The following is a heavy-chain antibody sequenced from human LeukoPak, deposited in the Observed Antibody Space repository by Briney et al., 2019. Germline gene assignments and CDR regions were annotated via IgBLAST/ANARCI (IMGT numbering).Heavy chain of an antibody. CDR1: GGSFSGYY. D-gene: IGHD6-19*01. V-gene: IGHV4-34*01. CDR2: INHSGST. J-gene: IGHJ4*02. Sequence: PSETLSLTCAVFGGSFSGYYWSWIRQPPGKGLEWIGRINHSGSTNYNPSLKSRVTISVGTSKNQFSLKVSSVTAADTAVYYCARDTAHSSGWGYFDYWGQGTLVTVSS. CDR3: ARDTAHSSGWGYFDY.